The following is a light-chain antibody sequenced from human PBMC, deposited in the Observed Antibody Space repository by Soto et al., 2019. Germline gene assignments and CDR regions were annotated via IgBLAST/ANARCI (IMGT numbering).Light chain of an antibody. Sequence: DIQMTQSPSSLSASVGDRVTITCRAIQSISSYLNWYQQKPGKAPKLLIYAASSLQSGVPSRCSGSGSGTDFTLTISSLQPEDFATYYCQQSYSTPRTFGQGTKVEIK. J-gene: IGKJ1*01. CDR3: QQSYSTPRT. CDR2: AAS. CDR1: QSISSY. V-gene: IGKV1-39*01.